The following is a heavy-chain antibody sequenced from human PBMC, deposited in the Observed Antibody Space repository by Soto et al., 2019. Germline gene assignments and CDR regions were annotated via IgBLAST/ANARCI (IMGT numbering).Heavy chain of an antibody. CDR1: GFTFISYS. Sequence: PWGSLRLSCAASGFTFISYSINWCRHSPFKGLEWVSSISSSSSYIYYADSVKGRFTISRDNAKNSLYLQMNSLRAEDTAVYYCARDSYCSGGSCYFYYYGMDVWGQGTTVTVSS. CDR3: ARDSYCSGGSCYFYYYGMDV. D-gene: IGHD2-15*01. V-gene: IGHV3-21*01. CDR2: ISSSSSYI. J-gene: IGHJ6*02.